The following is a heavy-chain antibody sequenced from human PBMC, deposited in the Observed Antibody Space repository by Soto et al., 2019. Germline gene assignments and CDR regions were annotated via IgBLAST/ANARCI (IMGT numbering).Heavy chain of an antibody. J-gene: IGHJ3*02. CDR1: GGSISSYY. V-gene: IGHV4-59*08. CDR3: ARLRDLSGAPLYHAFDI. D-gene: IGHD2-15*01. CDR2: IYYSGTT. Sequence: PSETLSLTCTVSGGSISSYYWSWIRQPPGRGLEYIAYIYYSGTTNYNPSLESRVTISVDTSKNQFSLKLRSVTATDTAVYYCARLRDLSGAPLYHAFDIWGQGTMVTVS.